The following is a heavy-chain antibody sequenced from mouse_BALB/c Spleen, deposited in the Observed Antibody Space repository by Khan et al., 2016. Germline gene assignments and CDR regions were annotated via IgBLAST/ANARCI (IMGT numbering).Heavy chain of an antibody. J-gene: IGHJ3*01. Sequence: EVELVESGGGLVKPGGSLKLSCAASGFTFSSYAMSWVRQSPEKRLEWVAEISSGGSYTYYPDTVTGRVTISRDNAKNTLYLEMSSLRSEDTAMYYCARAYSPYWGQGTLVTVSA. CDR3: ARAYSPY. CDR2: ISSGGSYT. CDR1: GFTFSSYA. V-gene: IGHV5-9-4*01. D-gene: IGHD2-12*01.